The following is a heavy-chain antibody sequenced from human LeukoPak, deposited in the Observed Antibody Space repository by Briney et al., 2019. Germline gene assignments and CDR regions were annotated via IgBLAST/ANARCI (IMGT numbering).Heavy chain of an antibody. CDR1: GGSFSGYY. CDR3: ARGYVDTAMVRPLGAFDI. CDR2: IYTSGST. D-gene: IGHD5-18*01. V-gene: IGHV4-59*10. J-gene: IGHJ3*02. Sequence: SETLSLTCAVYGGSFSGYYWSWIRQPAGKGLEWIGRIYTSGSTSYNPSLKSRVTISVDTSKNQFSLKLSSVTAADTAVYYCARGYVDTAMVRPLGAFDIWGQGTMVTVSP.